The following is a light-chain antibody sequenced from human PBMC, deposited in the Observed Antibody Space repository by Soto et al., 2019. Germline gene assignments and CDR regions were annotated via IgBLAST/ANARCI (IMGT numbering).Light chain of an antibody. CDR2: AVS. V-gene: IGKV1-39*01. CDR1: QSISGY. CDR3: QQSYITPLT. J-gene: IGKJ1*01. Sequence: DIQMTQSPSSLSASVGDRVTITCRATQSISGYLNWYQQRPGEAPKVLIYAVSSLQSGVPSRFSGSGSGTDFTLTISSLQPEDFATYYCQQSYITPLTFGQGTKVDIK.